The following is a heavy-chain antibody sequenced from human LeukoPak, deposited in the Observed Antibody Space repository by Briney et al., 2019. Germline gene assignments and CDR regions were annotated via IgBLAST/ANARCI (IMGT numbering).Heavy chain of an antibody. D-gene: IGHD6-13*01. V-gene: IGHV1-2*04. Sequence: ASVKVSCKASGYTFTGYYMHWVRQAPGQGLEWMGWINPNSGGTNYAQKFQGWVTMTRDTSISTAYMELRSLRSDDTAVYYCARGAPRGAAAGTSWFDPWGQGTLVTVSS. CDR3: ARGAPRGAAAGTSWFDP. CDR1: GYTFTGYY. J-gene: IGHJ5*02. CDR2: INPNSGGT.